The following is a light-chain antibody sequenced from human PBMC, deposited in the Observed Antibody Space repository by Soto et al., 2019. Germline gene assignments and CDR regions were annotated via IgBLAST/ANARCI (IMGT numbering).Light chain of an antibody. V-gene: IGLV2-14*01. Sequence: QSALTQPASLSGSPGQSITIPCTGSSSDIGTYHYVSWYQHHPGKVPKLVIHEVSHRPSGVSTRFSGSKSGNTAYLTISGLQAEDEADYYCSSYRRSNTLVFGTGTKVTVL. J-gene: IGLJ1*01. CDR2: EVS. CDR3: SSYRRSNTLV. CDR1: SSDIGTYHY.